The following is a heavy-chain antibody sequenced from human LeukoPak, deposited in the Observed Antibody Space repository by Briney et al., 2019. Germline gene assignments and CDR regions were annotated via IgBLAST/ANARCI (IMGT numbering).Heavy chain of an antibody. D-gene: IGHD5-18*01. J-gene: IGHJ4*02. Sequence: PGRSLRLSCAASGFAFNTYAMHWVRQAPGQGLERVALIWHDGSHKFYSNSVRGQFTISRDNSKNTVSLQMNSLRAEDTAVYYCARDSPPYGYNYWGQGTLVTVSS. CDR3: ARDSPPYGYNY. CDR2: IWHDGSHK. V-gene: IGHV3-33*01. CDR1: GFAFNTYA.